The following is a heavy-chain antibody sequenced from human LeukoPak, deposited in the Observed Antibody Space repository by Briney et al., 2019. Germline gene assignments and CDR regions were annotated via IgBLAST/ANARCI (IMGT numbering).Heavy chain of an antibody. CDR2: IRRNGGDR. CDR3: AKGGYDSWFDP. CDR1: GFSFSSHS. D-gene: IGHD3-3*01. V-gene: IGHV3-23*01. J-gene: IGHJ5*02. Sequence: GGSLRLSCAASGFSFSSHSMTWVRQAPGKGLEWVSNIRRNGGDRYYADSVKGRFTISRDNSKNTVYLEMNSLRVEDTAVYYCAKGGYDSWFDPWGQGTLVTVSS.